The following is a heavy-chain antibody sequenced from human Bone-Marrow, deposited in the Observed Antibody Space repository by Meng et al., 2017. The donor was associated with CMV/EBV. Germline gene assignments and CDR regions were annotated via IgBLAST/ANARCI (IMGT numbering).Heavy chain of an antibody. D-gene: IGHD6-6*01. CDR2: INPNNGDT. Sequence: ASVKVSCKTSGFRFSAYYLHWVRQAPGQGLEWMGWINPNNGDTKFAQNFQGRVTLTRDTSITTAYLEMNNLRFDDTAMYYCLSDFFNLVDYWGQGTRVTVSS. CDR3: LSDFFNLVDY. CDR1: GFRFSAYY. V-gene: IGHV1-2*02. J-gene: IGHJ4*02.